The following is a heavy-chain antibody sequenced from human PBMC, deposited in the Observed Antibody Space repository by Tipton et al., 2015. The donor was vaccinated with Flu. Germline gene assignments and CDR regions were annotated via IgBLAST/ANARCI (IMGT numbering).Heavy chain of an antibody. CDR3: ARDRWGDSYDAFDN. D-gene: IGHD2-21*02. J-gene: IGHJ3*02. Sequence: SLRLSCAASGCTFSTYSMIWVRQAPGKGLEWVSYISGTSLYKYYAGSVRGRFTISGDNDRNSLFLHMSSLRAEETAVYYCARDRWGDSYDAFDNWGQGTPVTVS. CDR2: ISGTSLYK. V-gene: IGHV3-21*01. CDR1: GCTFSTYS.